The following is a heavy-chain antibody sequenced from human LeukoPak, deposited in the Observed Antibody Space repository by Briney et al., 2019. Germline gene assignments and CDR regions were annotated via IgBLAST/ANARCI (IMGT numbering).Heavy chain of an antibody. V-gene: IGHV3-15*01. CDR2: MRSEARGGTP. CDR1: GVTLSNAW. CDR3: TTEGFTYGHHALGI. D-gene: IGHD5-18*01. Sequence: PGGALRLSCATSGVTLSNAWISWVRQAPGKGLEGVGRMRSEARGGTPDYAALVKGRFIISIDDSRSTLYLQMHSLETEDTALYYCTTEGFTYGHHALGIWGQGTVVTVSS. J-gene: IGHJ3*02.